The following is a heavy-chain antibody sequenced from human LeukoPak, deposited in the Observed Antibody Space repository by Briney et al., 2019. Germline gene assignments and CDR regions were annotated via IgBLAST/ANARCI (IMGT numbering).Heavy chain of an antibody. V-gene: IGHV1-46*01. J-gene: IGHJ3*02. CDR3: ARDLYVLRYFDWLDI. D-gene: IGHD3-9*01. CDR1: GYTFTSYY. Sequence: ASVKVSCKASGYTFTSYYMHWVRQAPGQGLEWMGIINPSGGSTSYAQKFQGRVTMTRDTSTSTVYMELSSLRSEDTAVYYCARDLYVLRYFDWLDIWGQGTMVTVSS. CDR2: INPSGGST.